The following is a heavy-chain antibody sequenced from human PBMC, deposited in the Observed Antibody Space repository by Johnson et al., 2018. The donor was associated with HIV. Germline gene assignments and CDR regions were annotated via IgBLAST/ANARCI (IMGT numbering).Heavy chain of an antibody. CDR3: ARDGNAVYCTNAVCYNDAFDI. D-gene: IGHD2-8*01. CDR1: GFTVSNNY. J-gene: IGHJ3*02. CDR2: IYSGGNT. Sequence: EKLVESGGGLVQPGESLRLPCAASGFTVSNNYMHWVRQAPGKGLEWVSVIYSGGNTYYADSVKGRFIISRDNFKNTLYLQMNSLRAEDTAVYYCARDGNAVYCTNAVCYNDAFDIWGQVMMVTVSS. V-gene: IGHV3-66*01.